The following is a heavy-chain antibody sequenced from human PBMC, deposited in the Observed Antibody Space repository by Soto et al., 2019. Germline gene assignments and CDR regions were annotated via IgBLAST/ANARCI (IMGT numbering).Heavy chain of an antibody. Sequence: QVQLVESGGGVVQTGRSLRLSCAASGFTFSSYGMHWVRQAPGKGLEWVAVISYDGSNKFYADSVKGRYTISRDNSKNTLYLQMNSLRAEDTAVYYCAKDRRVVAVAAPCDYWGQGTMVTVSS. CDR3: AKDRRVVAVAAPCDY. J-gene: IGHJ4*02. V-gene: IGHV3-30*18. D-gene: IGHD6-19*01. CDR1: GFTFSSYG. CDR2: ISYDGSNK.